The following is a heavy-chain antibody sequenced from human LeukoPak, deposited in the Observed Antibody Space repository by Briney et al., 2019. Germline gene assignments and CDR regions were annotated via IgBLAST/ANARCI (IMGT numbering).Heavy chain of an antibody. J-gene: IGHJ3*02. D-gene: IGHD4-23*01. V-gene: IGHV3-20*04. CDR3: ARVKGDYAGWRAFDI. CDR1: GFTFDDYG. CDR2: INWNGGST. Sequence: GGSLRLSCAASGFTFDDYGMSWVRQAPGKGLEWVSGINWNGGSTGYADSVKGRFTTSRDNAKNSLYLQMNSLRAEDTALYYCARVKGDYAGWRAFDIWGQGTMVTVSS.